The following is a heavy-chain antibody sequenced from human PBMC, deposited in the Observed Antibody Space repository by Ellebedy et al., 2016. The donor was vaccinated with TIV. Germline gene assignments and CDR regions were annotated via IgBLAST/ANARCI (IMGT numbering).Heavy chain of an antibody. Sequence: ASVKVSCKASGYALASDSISWVRQAPGQGLEWMGGSVAHNGNRYYKQSLQDRVTMTTDTSTNTAYMELRSLTSDDTAVYYCATSATFIERGRADYWGQGTLVTVSS. CDR2: SVAHNGNR. V-gene: IGHV1-18*04. CDR1: GYALASDS. J-gene: IGHJ4*02. D-gene: IGHD1-1*01. CDR3: ATSATFIERGRADY.